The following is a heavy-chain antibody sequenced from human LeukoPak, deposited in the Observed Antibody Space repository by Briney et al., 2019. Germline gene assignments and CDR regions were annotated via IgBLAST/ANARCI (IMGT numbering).Heavy chain of an antibody. CDR1: GFTFSSYS. CDR3: ARGKTSQNIVTRKTYNWLDP. D-gene: IGHD2/OR15-2a*01. Sequence: GGSLRLSCAASGFTFSSYSVNWVRQAPGKGLEWVSSISSSSSYIYYADSVKGRFTISRDNAKNSLYLQMNSLRVEDTAVYYCARGKTSQNIVTRKTYNWLDPWGQGTLVTVSS. J-gene: IGHJ5*02. CDR2: ISSSSSYI. V-gene: IGHV3-21*01.